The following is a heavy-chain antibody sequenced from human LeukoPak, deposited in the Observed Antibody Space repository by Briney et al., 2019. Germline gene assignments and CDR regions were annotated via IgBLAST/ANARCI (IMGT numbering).Heavy chain of an antibody. Sequence: PGGSLRLSCAASGFTFSSHAMSWVRQAPGKGLEWVSAISGSGGSTYYADSVKGRFTISRDNSKNTLYLQMNSLRAEDTAVYYCARDKLSSKYCSSTSCYSGFDYWGQGTLVTVS. CDR1: GFTFSSHA. CDR3: ARDKLSSKYCSSTSCYSGFDY. V-gene: IGHV3-23*01. J-gene: IGHJ4*02. D-gene: IGHD2-2*01. CDR2: ISGSGGST.